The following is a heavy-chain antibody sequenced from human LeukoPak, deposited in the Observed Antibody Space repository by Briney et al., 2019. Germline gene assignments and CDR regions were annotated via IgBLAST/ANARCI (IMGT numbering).Heavy chain of an antibody. CDR3: AKDWTLLWFGENDY. CDR1: GFPFSTYS. Sequence: GGSLRLSCAASGFPFSTYSMNWVRQAPGKGLEWVTYISGDSGAIYADSVKGRFTISRDNVKNSLYLQMNSLRAEDTAVYYCAKDWTLLWFGENDYWGQGTLVTVSS. J-gene: IGHJ4*02. CDR2: ISGDSGAI. V-gene: IGHV3-48*01. D-gene: IGHD3-10*01.